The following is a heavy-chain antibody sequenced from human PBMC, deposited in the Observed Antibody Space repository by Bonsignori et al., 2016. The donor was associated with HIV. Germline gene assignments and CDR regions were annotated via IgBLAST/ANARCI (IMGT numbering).Heavy chain of an antibody. CDR2: MNPNNGHA. CDR3: ATGPYYLDY. Sequence: WVRQAPGQGLEWMGWMNPNNGHAGYAQNFQGRVTMTRNTAIRTAYMELSSLRSDDTATYFCATGPYYLDYWGQGTLVTVSS. V-gene: IGHV1-8*01. J-gene: IGHJ4*02.